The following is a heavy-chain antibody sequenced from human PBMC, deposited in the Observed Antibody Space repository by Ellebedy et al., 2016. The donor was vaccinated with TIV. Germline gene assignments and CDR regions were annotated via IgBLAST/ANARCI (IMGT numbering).Heavy chain of an antibody. CDR2: IFTSDVT. D-gene: IGHD2-15*01. V-gene: IGHV3-53*01. J-gene: IGHJ4*02. CDR1: GFAVNGYY. Sequence: PGGSLRLSCAASGFAVNGYYITWVRQAPGKGLDWVSVIFTSDVTSYTDSVRGRFTISRDTYKNTVHLQMNSLRVEDTAIYYCAVVDFCWGQGTKVTVSS. CDR3: AVVDFC.